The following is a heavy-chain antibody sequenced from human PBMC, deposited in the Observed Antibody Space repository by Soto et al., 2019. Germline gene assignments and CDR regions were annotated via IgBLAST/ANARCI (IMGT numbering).Heavy chain of an antibody. J-gene: IGHJ4*02. CDR2: IYCRGST. CDR3: ARDRRYCSGGSCPLPSY. CDR1: GGSISSGDYY. Sequence: SETLSLTCTVSGGSISSGDYYWSWIRQPPGKGLEWIGYIYCRGSTYYNPSLKSRVTISVDTSKNQFSLKLSSVTAADTAVYYCARDRRYCSGGSCPLPSYWGQGTLVTVSS. D-gene: IGHD2-15*01. V-gene: IGHV4-30-4*01.